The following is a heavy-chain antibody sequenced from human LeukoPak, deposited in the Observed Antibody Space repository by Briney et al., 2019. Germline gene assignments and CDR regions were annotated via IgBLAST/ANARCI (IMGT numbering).Heavy chain of an antibody. CDR2: ILSDGSKE. D-gene: IGHD2-15*01. Sequence: GGSLRLSCAASGFTFSSYGMHWVRQAPGKGLEWVAVILSDGSKEFYTDSVKGRFTISRDNSKNTLYLQMNSLRAEDTAVYYCARGRCSGGGCYFERVENFDYWGQGTLVTVSS. V-gene: IGHV3-33*01. CDR1: GFTFSSYG. J-gene: IGHJ4*02. CDR3: ARGRCSGGGCYFERVENFDY.